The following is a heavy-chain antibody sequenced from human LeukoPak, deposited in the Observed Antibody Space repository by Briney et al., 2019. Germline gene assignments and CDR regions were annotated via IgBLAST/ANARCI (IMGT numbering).Heavy chain of an antibody. CDR1: GFTFSNAW. D-gene: IGHD3-16*01. J-gene: IGHJ4*02. V-gene: IGHV3-15*01. CDR2: IKSKTFGGTT. CDR3: TTLGAFDY. Sequence: GGSLRLSCAASGFTFSNAWMSWVRQAPGEGLEWVGRIKSKTFGGTTDYAAPVKGRFTISRDDSKNTVYLHMNTLKTEDTAIYYCTTLGAFDYWGQGTLVTVSS.